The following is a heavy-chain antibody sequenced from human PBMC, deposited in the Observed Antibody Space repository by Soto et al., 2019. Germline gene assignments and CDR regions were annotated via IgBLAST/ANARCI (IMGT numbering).Heavy chain of an antibody. J-gene: IGHJ6*02. D-gene: IGHD6-19*01. Sequence: PGGSLRLSCAASGFTFSSYGMHWVRQAPGKGLEWVAVISYDGSNKYYADSVRGRFTISRDNSKNTLYLQMNSLRAEDTAVYYCAKEIAVAGTGLGNYGMDVWGQGTTVTVSS. CDR3: AKEIAVAGTGLGNYGMDV. CDR2: ISYDGSNK. V-gene: IGHV3-30*18. CDR1: GFTFSSYG.